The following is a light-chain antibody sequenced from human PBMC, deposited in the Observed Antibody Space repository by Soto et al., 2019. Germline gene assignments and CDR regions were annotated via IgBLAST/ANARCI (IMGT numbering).Light chain of an antibody. Sequence: EIVLTQSPGTLSLSAGERATLSCRASQSVSSNYLAWYQQKPGQAPSLLIYGASRRATGIPDRFSGSGSGTDFTLTINRLEPEDCAVYYCQQYDSTPPEKTIGRGTKVEIK. V-gene: IGKV3-20*01. CDR2: GAS. J-gene: IGKJ1*01. CDR3: QQYDSTPPEKT. CDR1: QSVSSNY.